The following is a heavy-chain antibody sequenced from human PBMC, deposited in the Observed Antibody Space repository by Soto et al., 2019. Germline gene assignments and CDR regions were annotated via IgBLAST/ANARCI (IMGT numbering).Heavy chain of an antibody. CDR2: IIPILGIA. J-gene: IGHJ4*02. V-gene: IGHV1-69*02. D-gene: IGHD3-16*01. Sequence: QVQLVQSGAEVKKPGSSVKVSCKASGGTFSSYTISWVRHAPVQGLEWMGRIIPILGIANYAQKFQGRVTITADKSTSTAYMELSSLRSEDTAVYYCGSGPGGVSIDYWGQGTLVTVSS. CDR1: GGTFSSYT. CDR3: GSGPGGVSIDY.